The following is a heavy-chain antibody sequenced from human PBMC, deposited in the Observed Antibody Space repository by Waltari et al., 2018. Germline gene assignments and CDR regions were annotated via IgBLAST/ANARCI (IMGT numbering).Heavy chain of an antibody. D-gene: IGHD6-19*01. J-gene: IGHJ4*02. CDR3: AKAPHSSGWYYFDY. CDR2: LWYDGSNK. V-gene: IGHV3-33*03. Sequence: QVQLVESGGGVVQPGRSLRLSCAASGFTFSSYGMHWVRQAPGKGLEWVAVLWYDGSNKYYAESVKGRFTISRDNSKNTLYMQMSSLRAEDTAVYYCAKAPHSSGWYYFDYWGQGTLVTVSS. CDR1: GFTFSSYG.